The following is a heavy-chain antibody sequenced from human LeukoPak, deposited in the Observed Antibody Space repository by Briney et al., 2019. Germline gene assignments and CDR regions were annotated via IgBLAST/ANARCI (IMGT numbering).Heavy chain of an antibody. CDR1: GGSISLTGYY. J-gene: IGHJ3*02. CDR2: IYYSGGT. V-gene: IGHV4-39*07. Sequence: PSETLSLTCTVSGGSISLTGYYWGWIRQPPGKGLEWIGSIYYSGGTYYNPSLKSRVTISIDTSRNQFSLRLSSVTAADTAVYYCARDSYAFDIWGQGTMVTVSS. CDR3: ARDSYAFDI.